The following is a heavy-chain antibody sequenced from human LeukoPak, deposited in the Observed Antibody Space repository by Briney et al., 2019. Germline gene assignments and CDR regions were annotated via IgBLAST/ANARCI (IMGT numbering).Heavy chain of an antibody. Sequence: SQTLSLTCTVTGTSIRSGSYYWNWIRQAAGKGLEWIGRMYIGGRTTYNPSLKSRVTISLETTENQFSLRLRSVSAADTAVYYCAREGIAVADTYYYYYMDVWGKGTWVTVSS. J-gene: IGHJ6*03. CDR2: MYIGGRT. CDR3: AREGIAVADTYYYYYMDV. V-gene: IGHV4-61*02. CDR1: GTSIRSGSYY. D-gene: IGHD6-19*01.